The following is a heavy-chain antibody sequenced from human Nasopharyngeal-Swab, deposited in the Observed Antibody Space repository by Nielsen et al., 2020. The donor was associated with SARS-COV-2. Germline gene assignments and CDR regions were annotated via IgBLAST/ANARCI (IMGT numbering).Heavy chain of an antibody. V-gene: IGHV1-18*01. J-gene: IGHJ6*03. D-gene: IGHD2-2*01. Sequence: ASVKVSCKASGYTFTSYGISWVRQAPGQGLEWMGWISAYNGNTNYAQKLQGRVTMTTDTSTSTAYMELRSLRSDDTAVYYCATTYQLLSPYYYYYMDVWGKGTTVTVSS. CDR1: GYTFTSYG. CDR3: ATTYQLLSPYYYYYMDV. CDR2: ISAYNGNT.